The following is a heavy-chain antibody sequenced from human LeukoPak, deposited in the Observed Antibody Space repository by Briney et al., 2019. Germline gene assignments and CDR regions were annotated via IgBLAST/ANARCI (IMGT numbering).Heavy chain of an antibody. CDR1: GFTFSSYS. Sequence: KPGGSLRLSCAASGFTFSSYSMNWVRQAPGKGLEWVSSISSSSSYIYYADSVKGRFTISRDNAKNSLYLQMNSLRAEDTAVYYCARGPRVLRYFDWLIDYWGQGTLVTVSS. CDR3: ARGPRVLRYFDWLIDY. J-gene: IGHJ4*02. CDR2: ISSSSSYI. V-gene: IGHV3-21*01. D-gene: IGHD3-9*01.